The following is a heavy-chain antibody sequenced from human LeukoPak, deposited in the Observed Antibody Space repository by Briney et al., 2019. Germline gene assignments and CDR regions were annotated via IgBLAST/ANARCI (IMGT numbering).Heavy chain of an antibody. Sequence: ASVKVSCKAFGYTFTGYYMHWVRQAPGQGLEWMGWINPNSGGTDYAQKFQGRVTMTRDTSISTAYMELSRLRSDDTAVYYCARGDIVVVPAASLGNFDYWGQGTLVTVSS. D-gene: IGHD2-2*01. V-gene: IGHV1-2*02. CDR2: INPNSGGT. J-gene: IGHJ4*02. CDR1: GYTFTGYY. CDR3: ARGDIVVVPAASLGNFDY.